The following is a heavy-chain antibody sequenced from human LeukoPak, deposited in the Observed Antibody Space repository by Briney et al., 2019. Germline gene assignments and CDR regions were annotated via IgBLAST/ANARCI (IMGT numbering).Heavy chain of an antibody. Sequence: GGSLRLSCAASGFTFSSYWMSSVRQAPGKGLEWVANIKQDGSEEQYVDSVKGRFAISRDNAENSLYLQMNSLKAEDTAVYYCGRFTRSGDSVYWGQGTLVTVSS. J-gene: IGHJ4*02. CDR2: IKQDGSEE. CDR3: GRFTRSGDSVY. V-gene: IGHV3-7*04. D-gene: IGHD7-27*01. CDR1: GFTFSSYW.